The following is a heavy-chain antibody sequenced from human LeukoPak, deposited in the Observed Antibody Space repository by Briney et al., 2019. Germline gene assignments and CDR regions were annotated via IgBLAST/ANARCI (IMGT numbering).Heavy chain of an antibody. CDR3: ARGPRCSSTSCYYYNYYYYGMDV. V-gene: IGHV1-69*13. J-gene: IGHJ6*04. CDR2: IIPIFGTA. CDR1: GGTCSSYA. D-gene: IGHD2-2*01. Sequence: GASVKVSCKASGGTCSSYAISWVRQAPGQGLEWMGGIIPIFGTANYAQKFQGRVTITADESTSTAYMELSSPRSEDTAVYYCARGPRCSSTSCYYYNYYYYGMDVWGKGTTVTVSS.